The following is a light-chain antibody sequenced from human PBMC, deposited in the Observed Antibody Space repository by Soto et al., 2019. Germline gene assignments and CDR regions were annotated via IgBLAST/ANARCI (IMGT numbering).Light chain of an antibody. Sequence: QSVLTQPASVSGSPGQSTTISCTGTSSDVGSYNEVSWYQQSPGKAPELLIYDVTNRPSGVSSRFSGSQSGNTAPLTISGLQSEYEADYYCSSQASRSTLIFGGGTKLTVL. CDR1: SSDVGSYNE. CDR2: DVT. CDR3: SSQASRSTLI. V-gene: IGLV2-14*03. J-gene: IGLJ2*01.